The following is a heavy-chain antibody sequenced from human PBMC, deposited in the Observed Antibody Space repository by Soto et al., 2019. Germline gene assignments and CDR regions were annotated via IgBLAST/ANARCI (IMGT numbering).Heavy chain of an antibody. J-gene: IGHJ3*02. CDR3: ARAVTPIVYSMAGGMDI. CDR1: GGTFSSYT. D-gene: IGHD2-21*02. Sequence: QVQLVQSGAEVKKPGSSVKVSCKASGGTFSSYTISWVRQAPGQGLEWMGRIIPILGIANYAQKFQGRVTITADKSTSTAYMELSSLRSEDTAVYYCARAVTPIVYSMAGGMDIWGQGTMVTVSS. V-gene: IGHV1-69*02. CDR2: IIPILGIA.